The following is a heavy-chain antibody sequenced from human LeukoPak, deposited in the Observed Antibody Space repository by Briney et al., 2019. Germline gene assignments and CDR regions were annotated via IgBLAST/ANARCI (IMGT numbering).Heavy chain of an antibody. J-gene: IGHJ6*03. CDR1: GGSFSGYY. D-gene: IGHD3-10*01. CDR2: IYYSGNT. CDR3: ARGSLFRGYYYYYMDV. Sequence: PSETLSLTCAVYGGSFSGYYWSWIRQPPGKGLEWIGYIYYSGNTNYNPSLKSRVTISVDTSKNQFSLKLSSVTAADTAVYYCARGSLFRGYYYYYMDVWGKGTTVTISS. V-gene: IGHV4-34*01.